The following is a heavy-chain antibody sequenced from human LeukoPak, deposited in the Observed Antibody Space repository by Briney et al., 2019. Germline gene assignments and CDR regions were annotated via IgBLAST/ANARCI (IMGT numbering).Heavy chain of an antibody. CDR2: ISYDGSNK. V-gene: IGHV3-30-3*01. J-gene: IGHJ4*02. CDR3: ARDQKGLRYFDWSGFDY. Sequence: GALRHSCAASGFTFSSYAMHWVRQAPGKGLEWVAVISYDGSNKYYADSVKGRFTISRDNSKNTLYLQMNSLRAEDTAVYYCARDQKGLRYFDWSGFDYWAREPWSPSPQ. D-gene: IGHD3-9*01. CDR1: GFTFSSYA.